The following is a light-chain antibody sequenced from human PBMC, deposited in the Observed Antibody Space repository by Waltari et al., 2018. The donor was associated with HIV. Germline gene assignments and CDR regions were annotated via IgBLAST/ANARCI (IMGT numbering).Light chain of an antibody. CDR1: SGSIASNS. J-gene: IGLJ3*02. V-gene: IGLV6-57*03. Sequence: NFMLTQPHSVSESPGKTVTISCTRSSGSIASNSVQWYQQRPGSAPTTVIYEDNQRPSGVPDRFSGSIDSSSNSASLIISGLKTEDEADYYCQSYDSSNWVFGGGTKLTVL. CDR2: EDN. CDR3: QSYDSSNWV.